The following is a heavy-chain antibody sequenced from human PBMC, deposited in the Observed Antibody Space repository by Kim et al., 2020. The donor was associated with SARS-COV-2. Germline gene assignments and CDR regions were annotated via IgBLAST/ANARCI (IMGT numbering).Heavy chain of an antibody. J-gene: IGHJ4*02. CDR2: ISSSGSTI. D-gene: IGHD3-10*01. Sequence: GGSLRLSCAASGFTFSDYYMSWIRQAPGKGLEWVSYISSSGSTIYYADSVKGRFTISRDNAKNSLYLQMNSLRAEDTAVYYCASNWGSGSYSADYWGQGTLVTVSS. CDR1: GFTFSDYY. CDR3: ASNWGSGSYSADY. V-gene: IGHV3-11*01.